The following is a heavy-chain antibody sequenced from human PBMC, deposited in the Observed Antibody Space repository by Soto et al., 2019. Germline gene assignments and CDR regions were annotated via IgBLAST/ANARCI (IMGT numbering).Heavy chain of an antibody. CDR2: ITGSTGTT. D-gene: IGHD2-2*01. CDR3: AKDTSSSPYYMDV. J-gene: IGHJ6*03. V-gene: IGHV3-23*01. CDR1: GFTFSNFA. Sequence: EVQVLESGGGSVQPGGSLRLSCAASGFTFSNFAMSWVRHAPGKGLEWVSDITGSTGTTYYADSVKGRFIISSGNSKNTGHLQMNSLRAEDTAVYYCAKDTSSSPYYMDVWGKGTTVTVSS.